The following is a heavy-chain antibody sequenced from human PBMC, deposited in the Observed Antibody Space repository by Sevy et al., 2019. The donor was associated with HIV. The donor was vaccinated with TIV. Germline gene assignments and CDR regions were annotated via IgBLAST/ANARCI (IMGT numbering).Heavy chain of an antibody. J-gene: IGHJ6*03. CDR1: GYSFTSYW. CDR2: IDPSDSYT. CDR3: ARTFIPPSQDYGEDNTNYYYYYYMDV. Sequence: GESLKISCKGSGYSFTSYWISWVRQMPGKGLEWMGRIDPSDSYTNYSPSFQGHVTISADKSISTAYLQWSSLKASDTAVYYCARTFIPPSQDYGEDNTNYYYYYYMDVWGKGTTVTVSS. V-gene: IGHV5-10-1*01. D-gene: IGHD4-17*01.